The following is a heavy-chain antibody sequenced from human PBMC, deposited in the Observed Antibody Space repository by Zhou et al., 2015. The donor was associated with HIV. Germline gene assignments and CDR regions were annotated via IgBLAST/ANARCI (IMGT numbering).Heavy chain of an antibody. CDR1: GGTFSSYA. CDR3: ARDLLAYCGGDCYSGVRWFDP. Sequence: QVQLVQSGAEVKKPGSSVKVSCKASGGTFSSYAISWVRQAPGQGLEWMGGIIPIFGTANYAQKFQGRVTITADESTSTAYMELSSLRSEDTAVYYCARDLLAYCGGDCYSGVRWFDPWGQGTLVTVSS. D-gene: IGHD2-21*02. V-gene: IGHV1-69*01. J-gene: IGHJ5*02. CDR2: IIPIFGTA.